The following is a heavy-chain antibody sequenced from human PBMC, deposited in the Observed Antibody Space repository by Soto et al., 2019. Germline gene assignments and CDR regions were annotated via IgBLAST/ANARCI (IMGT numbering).Heavy chain of an antibody. CDR2: IKRDGSEK. Sequence: GGSLRLSCAASGFSFGSNWMSWVRQAPGKGLEWVANIKRDGSEKYYVDSVKGRFTISRDNAKNTLYLQMNSLRAADTAVYHFPSVERDPSVYADVWGQGTLFPVT. V-gene: IGHV3-7*03. J-gene: IGHJ4*02. D-gene: IGHD4-17*01. CDR1: GFSFGSNW. CDR3: PSVERDPSVYADV.